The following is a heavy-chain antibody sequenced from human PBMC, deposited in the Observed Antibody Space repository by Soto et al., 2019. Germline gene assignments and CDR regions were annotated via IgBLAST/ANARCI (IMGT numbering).Heavy chain of an antibody. D-gene: IGHD3-10*01. CDR1: GFTFSSYG. V-gene: IGHV3-30*03. J-gene: IGHJ6*02. Sequence: GGSLSLSCAASGFTFSSYGMHWVRQAPGKGLEWVAVISYDGSNKYYADSVKGRFTISRDNSKNTLYLQMNSLRAEDTAVYYCARAKEVEPGYYFGMDGWGQGTTVTVSS. CDR2: ISYDGSNK. CDR3: ARAKEVEPGYYFGMDG.